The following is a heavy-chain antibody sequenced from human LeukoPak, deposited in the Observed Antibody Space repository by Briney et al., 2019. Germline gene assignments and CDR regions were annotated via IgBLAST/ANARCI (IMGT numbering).Heavy chain of an antibody. V-gene: IGHV4-39*01. D-gene: IGHD3-10*01. CDR3: VSHLLWYVKLVNFDY. J-gene: IGHJ4*02. CDR2: IYYSGCT. Sequence: SETLSLTCTVYGGSISSSSYYWGWIRQPPGKGLEWNGSIYYSGCTYYNPSLKTRVTIPVDTSKNQLFLKLSSVTAADTAGYYCVSHLLWYVKLVNFDYWGQGNLVTVSS. CDR1: GGSISSSSYY.